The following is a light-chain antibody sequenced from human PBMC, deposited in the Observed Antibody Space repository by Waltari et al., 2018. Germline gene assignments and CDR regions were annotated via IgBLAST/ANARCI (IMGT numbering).Light chain of an antibody. Sequence: QTVVTQAPSFSVSPGGTVTLTCCLSSGSVSPNYYTSWYQQTPGQAPRPLNHSTNTLSSGVPHRFSGSILGNKAVRTITGAQAHDEADYHCVLYMGGGVLFGGGTKLTVL. CDR2: STN. CDR3: VLYMGGGVL. V-gene: IGLV8-61*01. J-gene: IGLJ3*02. CDR1: SGSVSPNYY.